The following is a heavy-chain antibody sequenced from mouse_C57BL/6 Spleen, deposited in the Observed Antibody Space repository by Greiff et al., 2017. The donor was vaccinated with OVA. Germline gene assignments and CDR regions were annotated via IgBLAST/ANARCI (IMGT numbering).Heavy chain of an antibody. J-gene: IGHJ2*01. D-gene: IGHD2-3*01. CDR3: ARGAGYYGY. V-gene: IGHV1-69*01. Sequence: VKLQQPGAELVMPGASVKLSCKASGYTFTSYWMHWVKQRPGQGLEWIGEIDPSDSYTNYNQKFKGKSTLTVDKSSSTAYMQLSSLTSEDSAVYYCARGAGYYGYWGQGTTLTVSS. CDR2: IDPSDSYT. CDR1: GYTFTSYW.